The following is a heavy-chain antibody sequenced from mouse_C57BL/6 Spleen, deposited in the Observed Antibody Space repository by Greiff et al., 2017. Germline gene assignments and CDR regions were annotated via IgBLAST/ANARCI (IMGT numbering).Heavy chain of an antibody. CDR1: GYSITSGYY. J-gene: IGHJ4*01. V-gene: IGHV3-6*01. CDR3: ARESWDDYAMDY. D-gene: IGHD4-1*01. Sequence: VQLKESGPGLVKPSQSLSLTCSVTGYSITSGYYWNWIRQFPGNKLEWMGYISYDGSNNYNPSLKNRISITRDTSKNQFFLKLNSVTTEDTATXYCARESWDDYAMDYWGQGTSVTVAS. CDR2: ISYDGSN.